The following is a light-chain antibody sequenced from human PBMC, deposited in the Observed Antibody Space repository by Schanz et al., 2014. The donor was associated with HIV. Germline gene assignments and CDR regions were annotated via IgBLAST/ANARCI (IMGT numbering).Light chain of an antibody. CDR2: GAS. J-gene: IGKJ1*01. CDR1: QSVSSSN. CDR3: QQYKNWPT. V-gene: IGKV3-15*01. Sequence: EIVLTQSPATLSVSPGDRATLSCRASQSVSSSNLAWYQQKPGQVPRLLIYGASTRATGVPARFSGSGSGTDFTLTISSLQSEDFAVYYCQQYKNWPTFGQGTKVEIK.